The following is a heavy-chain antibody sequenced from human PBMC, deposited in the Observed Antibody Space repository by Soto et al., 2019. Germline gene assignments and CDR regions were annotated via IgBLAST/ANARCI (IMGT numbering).Heavy chain of an antibody. Sequence: SLRLSCAASGFTFSSYWMNWVRQAPGKGLEWVANIKVDGSEKYYVDSVKGRFTISRDNAKNSLYLQMNSLRAEDTALYYCARGLHANWFDLWGQGTQVTVSS. V-gene: IGHV3-7*03. CDR3: ARGLHANWFDL. D-gene: IGHD5-18*01. J-gene: IGHJ5*02. CDR2: IKVDGSEK. CDR1: GFTFSSYW.